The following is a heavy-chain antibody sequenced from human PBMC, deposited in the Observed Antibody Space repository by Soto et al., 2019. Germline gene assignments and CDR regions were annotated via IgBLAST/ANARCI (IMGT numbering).Heavy chain of an antibody. J-gene: IGHJ3*02. D-gene: IGHD2-21*01. Sequence: QVQLQESGPGLVKPSQTLSLTCTVSGGSITSGHYYWSWIRQHPGKGLEWVAYIYYSGSTYYHPSLKGRVNISEVTSKNQFSLRLNSATAADTAVYYCAGWAIGGDFDIWGQGTMVTVSS. CDR2: IYYSGST. CDR3: AGWAIGGDFDI. CDR1: GGSITSGHYY. V-gene: IGHV4-31*03.